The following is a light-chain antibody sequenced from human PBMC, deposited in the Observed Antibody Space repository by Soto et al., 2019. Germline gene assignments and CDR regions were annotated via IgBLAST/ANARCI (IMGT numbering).Light chain of an antibody. Sequence: DIPMTQSPSTLSASVGDRVTISCRASQSIRSWLAWYQQKPGKAPNLLIYRASTLESGVPSRFSGSGSGTEFTLTINSLQPDDFATYYCQQYNSFSPAFGQGTKLEIK. J-gene: IGKJ2*01. V-gene: IGKV1-5*03. CDR2: RAS. CDR1: QSIRSW. CDR3: QQYNSFSPA.